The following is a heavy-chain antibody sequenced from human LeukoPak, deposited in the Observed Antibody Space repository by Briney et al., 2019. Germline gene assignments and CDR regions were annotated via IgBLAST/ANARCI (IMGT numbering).Heavy chain of an antibody. Sequence: GASVKVSCKASGDIFISNGINWVRQAPGQGLEWMGRIVPSFGTIDYAQKFQGRVRIIADESTSTAYMELSSLRFEDTAMYYCARGEWYSDRSYYYGMDVWGQGTTVIVSS. CDR3: ARGEWYSDRSYYYGMDV. CDR2: IVPSFGTI. CDR1: GDIFISNG. J-gene: IGHJ6*02. D-gene: IGHD3-3*01. V-gene: IGHV1-69*13.